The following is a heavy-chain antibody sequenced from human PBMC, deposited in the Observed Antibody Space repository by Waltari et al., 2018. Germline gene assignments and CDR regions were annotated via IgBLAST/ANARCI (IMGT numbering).Heavy chain of an antibody. CDR3: ARESQVTSDLLFDY. D-gene: IGHD2-21*02. J-gene: IGHJ4*02. CDR2: INPNSGGT. CDR1: GYTFTGFY. Sequence: QVQRVQSGAEVKKPGASVKVSCKASGYTFTGFYMHWVRQAPGQGLEWMGWINPNSGGTSYAQKFQGRVTMTRDTSISTAYMELSRLRSDDTAVYYCARESQVTSDLLFDYWGQGTLVTVSS. V-gene: IGHV1-2*02.